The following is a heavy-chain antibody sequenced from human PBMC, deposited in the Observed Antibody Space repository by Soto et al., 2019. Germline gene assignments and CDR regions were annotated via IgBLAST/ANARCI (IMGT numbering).Heavy chain of an antibody. Sequence: GGSLRLSCGASGFTFSNYAMSWVRQAPEKGLEWVSGISGSGGSTYYADSVKGRFTISRDNSKNTLYLQMNSLRAEDTAVYYCAKESVGYYYDSSGHYPYNWFDPWGQGTLVTVSS. V-gene: IGHV3-23*01. CDR3: AKESVGYYYDSSGHYPYNWFDP. CDR2: ISGSGGST. J-gene: IGHJ5*02. CDR1: GFTFSNYA. D-gene: IGHD3-22*01.